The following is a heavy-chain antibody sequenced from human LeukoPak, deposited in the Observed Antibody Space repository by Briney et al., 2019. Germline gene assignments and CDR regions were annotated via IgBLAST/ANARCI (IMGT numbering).Heavy chain of an antibody. J-gene: IGHJ3*02. CDR1: GFTFSSYG. D-gene: IGHD5-24*01. Sequence: GGTLRLSCAASGFTFSSYGMSWVRQAPGKGLEWVSAISGSGGRTYYADSVKGRLTISRDNSKKTVYVQMNSLKTEDTAVYYCTTDCRVATILVGAFDIWGQGTMVTVSS. CDR2: ISGSGGRT. CDR3: TTDCRVATILVGAFDI. V-gene: IGHV3-23*01.